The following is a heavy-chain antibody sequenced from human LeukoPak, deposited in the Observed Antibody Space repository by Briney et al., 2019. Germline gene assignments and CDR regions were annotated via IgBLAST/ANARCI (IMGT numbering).Heavy chain of an antibody. V-gene: IGHV3-74*01. J-gene: IGHJ5*02. CDR1: GFTFSIYS. CDR2: IKSDGSST. Sequence: PGGSLRLSCAASGFTFSIYSMHWVRQAPGKGLVWVSRIKSDGSSTSYADSVKGRFTISRDNAKNTLYLQMDSLRVEDTAVYYCAKSDWFDPWGQGTLVVVSS. CDR3: AKSDWFDP.